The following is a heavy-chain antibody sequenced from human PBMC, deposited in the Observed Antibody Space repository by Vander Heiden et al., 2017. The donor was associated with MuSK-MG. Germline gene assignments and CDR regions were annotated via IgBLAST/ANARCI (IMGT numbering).Heavy chain of an antibody. CDR2: IYYSGST. CDR3: TRGTVTTGYFDY. V-gene: IGHV4-59*01. CDR1: GGSISPYY. J-gene: IGHJ4*02. D-gene: IGHD4-17*01. Sequence: QVQLQESGPGLVKPPATLFVTCTVPGGSISPYYWSWIRQPPVEGLDWIGYIYYSGSTKYNPSLKSRVTMSVYTSKNQFSLKMSSVTAADTAVYYCTRGTVTTGYFDYWGQGTLVTVSS.